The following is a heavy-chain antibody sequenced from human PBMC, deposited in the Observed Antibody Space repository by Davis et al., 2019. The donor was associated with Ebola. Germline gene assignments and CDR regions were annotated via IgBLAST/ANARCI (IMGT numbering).Heavy chain of an antibody. CDR3: VRASSGSYYSVFDN. D-gene: IGHD1-26*01. CDR1: GFTFTANS. Sequence: GESLKISCITSGFTFTANSMNWVRQAPGKGLEWISYISSSGGTTYYADFVQGRFPISRDNAKKSLYLQMNSLRDEDTAVYYCVRASSGSYYSVFDNWGQGSLVTVTS. V-gene: IGHV3-48*02. CDR2: ISSSGGTT. J-gene: IGHJ4*02.